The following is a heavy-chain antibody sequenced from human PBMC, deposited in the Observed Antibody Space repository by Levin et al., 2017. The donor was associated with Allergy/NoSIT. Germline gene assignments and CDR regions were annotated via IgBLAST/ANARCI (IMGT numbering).Heavy chain of an antibody. J-gene: IGHJ6*03. Sequence: PGESLKISCAASGFTVSSNYMSWVRQAPGKGLEWVSVIYSGGSTYYADSVKGRFTISRDNSKNTLYLQMNSLRAEDTAVYYCARDLYSGYYMDVWGKGTTVTVSS. V-gene: IGHV3-66*02. CDR3: ARDLYSGYYMDV. D-gene: IGHD1-26*01. CDR1: GFTVSSNY. CDR2: IYSGGST.